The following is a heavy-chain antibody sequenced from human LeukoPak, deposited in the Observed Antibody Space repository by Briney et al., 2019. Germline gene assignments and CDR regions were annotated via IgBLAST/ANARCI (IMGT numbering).Heavy chain of an antibody. CDR1: GGSITANY. CDR2: IHYTGVT. Sequence: PSETLSLTCTVSGGSITANYWNWIRQPAGKGLEWIGRIHYTGVTNSNPSLRSRPTMSADTSNNRVSLQLSSVTAADTAVYYCARDTGLERLGPQFDFWGRGILVTVSS. D-gene: IGHD1-1*01. CDR3: ARDTGLERLGPQFDF. J-gene: IGHJ4*02. V-gene: IGHV4-4*07.